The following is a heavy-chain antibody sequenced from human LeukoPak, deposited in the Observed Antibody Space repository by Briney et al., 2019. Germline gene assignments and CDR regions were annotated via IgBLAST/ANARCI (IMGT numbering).Heavy chain of an antibody. Sequence: PSETLSLTCAVYGGSFSGYYWSWIRQPPGKGLEWIGEINHSGSTNYNPSLKSRVTISVDTSKNQFSLKLSSVTAADTAGYYCARFGRYCSSTSCYRRYYFDYWGQGTLVTVSS. CDR2: INHSGST. CDR3: ARFGRYCSSTSCYRRYYFDY. D-gene: IGHD2-2*01. J-gene: IGHJ4*02. V-gene: IGHV4-34*01. CDR1: GGSFSGYY.